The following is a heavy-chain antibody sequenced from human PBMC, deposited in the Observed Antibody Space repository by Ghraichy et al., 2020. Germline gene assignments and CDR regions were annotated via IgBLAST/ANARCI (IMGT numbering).Heavy chain of an antibody. CDR3: ARDRITMVRGVPYYFDY. CDR2: ISHDGSKK. J-gene: IGHJ4*02. D-gene: IGHD3-10*01. V-gene: IGHV3-30*04. Sequence: GGSLRLSCAASGFTFSGYAMHWVRQAPAKGLEWVAFISHDGSKKYYVDSVKGRFTISRDSSKNTLSLQMNSLRPEDTALYYCARDRITMVRGVPYYFDYWGQGTLVIVSS. CDR1: GFTFSGYA.